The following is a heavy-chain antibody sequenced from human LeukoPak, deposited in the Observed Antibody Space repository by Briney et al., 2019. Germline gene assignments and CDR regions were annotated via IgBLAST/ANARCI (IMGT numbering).Heavy chain of an antibody. CDR1: GITFSNYW. D-gene: IGHD4-11*01. J-gene: IGHJ4*02. V-gene: IGHV3-74*01. Sequence: GGSLRLSCAASGITFSNYWMHWVRQAPGKGLVWVSHIIQDGSSTFYADSVKGRFTISRDNAKNTLYLQINGLRAEDTAVYYCATDDYRGLGYWGQGTLVTVSS. CDR2: IIQDGSST. CDR3: ATDDYRGLGY.